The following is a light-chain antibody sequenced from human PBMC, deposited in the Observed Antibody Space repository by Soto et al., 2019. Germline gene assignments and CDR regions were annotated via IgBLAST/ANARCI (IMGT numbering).Light chain of an antibody. V-gene: IGKV3-15*01. J-gene: IGKJ4*01. CDR1: QSVSSN. CDR2: GAS. CDR3: QLYNNWPLT. Sequence: EIVMTQSPATLSVSPGERATLSCRASQSVSSNLAWYQQKPGQAPRLLIYGASTRATGIPARFSGSGSGTEFTLSTSSLHSEAFAVYYCQLYNNWPLTFGGGTKVEIK.